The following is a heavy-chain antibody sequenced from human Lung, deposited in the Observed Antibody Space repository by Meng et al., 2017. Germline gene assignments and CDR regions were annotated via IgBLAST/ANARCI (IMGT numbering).Heavy chain of an antibody. CDR2: ISVYNVNT. Sequence: QVHLVQPGAEVREPGASVKVSCKASGYPFTNYGISWVRQAPGQGLERMGWISVYNVNTNYAQKFQGRVTMTTDTSTSTTYMELRSLRSDDTGVYYCARSPYSSGWPNFDSWGQGTLVTVSS. J-gene: IGHJ4*02. D-gene: IGHD6-19*01. V-gene: IGHV1-18*01. CDR3: ARSPYSSGWPNFDS. CDR1: GYPFTNYG.